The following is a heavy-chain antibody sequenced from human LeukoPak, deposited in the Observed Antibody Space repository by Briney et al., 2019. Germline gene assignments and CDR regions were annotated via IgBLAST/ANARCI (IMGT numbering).Heavy chain of an antibody. CDR3: AKSHIPSGYDAYF. J-gene: IGHJ4*02. V-gene: IGHV3-30*18. CDR1: GFAFSSFG. CDR2: ISFDGSNI. Sequence: PGGSLRLFCAASGFAFSSFGMHWVRQSPGKGLEWVAIISFDGSNIYYGDSVRGRFSISRDNSRNTLYLQMNNLRPEDTAVYYCAKSHIPSGYDAYFWGRGTLVTVSS. D-gene: IGHD5-12*01.